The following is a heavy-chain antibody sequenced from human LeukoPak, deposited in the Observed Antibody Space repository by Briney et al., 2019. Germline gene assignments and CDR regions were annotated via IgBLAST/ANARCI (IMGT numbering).Heavy chain of an antibody. J-gene: IGHJ4*02. CDR1: GYTFTSYD. V-gene: IGHV1-8*01. CDR2: MNPNSGNT. CDR3: ARGRRAAAGDY. Sequence: ASVKVSCRASGYTFTSYDIDWVRQATGQGLEWMGWMNPNSGNTGYAQKFQGRVTMTRNTSISTAYMELSSLRSEDTAVYYCARGRRAAAGDYWGQGTLVTVSS. D-gene: IGHD6-13*01.